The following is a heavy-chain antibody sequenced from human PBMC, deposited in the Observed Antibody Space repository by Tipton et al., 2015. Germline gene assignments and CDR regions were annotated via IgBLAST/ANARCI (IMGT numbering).Heavy chain of an antibody. CDR3: TRYIYGVVPAGVY. D-gene: IGHD3-3*02. Sequence: GLVKPSGTLSLTCVVSGDSSSSNNWWSWVRQSPGQGLEWSGDTYHGGRTNYNPSLESRVTISVDKSRTQFSLKLSSVTAADTAIYYCTRYIYGVVPAGVYWGPGTLVTVSS. V-gene: IGHV4-4*02. CDR1: GDSSSSNNW. CDR2: TYHGGRT. J-gene: IGHJ4*02.